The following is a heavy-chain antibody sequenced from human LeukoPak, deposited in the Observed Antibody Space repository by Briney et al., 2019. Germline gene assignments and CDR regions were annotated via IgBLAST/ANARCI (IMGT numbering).Heavy chain of an antibody. V-gene: IGHV3-74*01. CDR3: ARPTKEGSSWYWWFDP. CDR1: GFTFSSYW. CDR2: INNDGSST. J-gene: IGHJ5*02. D-gene: IGHD6-13*01. Sequence: GGSLRLSCAASGFTFSSYWMHWVRQAPGKGLVWVSRINNDGSSTSYADSVKGRFTISRDNAKNTLYLQMNSLRAEDTAEYYCARPTKEGSSWYWWFDPWGQGTLVTVSS.